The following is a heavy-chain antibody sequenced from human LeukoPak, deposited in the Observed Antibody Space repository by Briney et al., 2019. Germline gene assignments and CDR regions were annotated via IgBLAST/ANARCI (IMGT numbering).Heavy chain of an antibody. Sequence: ERSLGLSCAASGFIFSSYGMHWVRQAPGKGLEWVAVIWYDGSNKYYADSVKGRFTISRDNSKNTLYLQVNSLRAEDTAVYYCARDELAVAKKGFLDSWGQGTLVTVSS. J-gene: IGHJ4*02. CDR2: IWYDGSNK. V-gene: IGHV3-33*01. CDR3: ARDELAVAKKGFLDS. D-gene: IGHD6-19*01. CDR1: GFIFSSYG.